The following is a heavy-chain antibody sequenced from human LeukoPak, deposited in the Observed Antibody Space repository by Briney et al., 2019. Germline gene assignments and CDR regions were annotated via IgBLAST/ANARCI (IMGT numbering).Heavy chain of an antibody. D-gene: IGHD6-19*01. CDR3: AKVRVIAVAGTGGYYFDY. V-gene: IGHV3-23*01. CDR1: VFTFSSYA. J-gene: IGHJ4*02. Sequence: PGGSLRLSCAASVFTFSSYAMSWVRQAPGKGLGWDQAIIGSGGSTYYADSVKGRFTISRDNSKNTLYLQMNSLRAEDTAVYYCAKVRVIAVAGTGGYYFDYWGQGTLVTVSS. CDR2: IIGSGGST.